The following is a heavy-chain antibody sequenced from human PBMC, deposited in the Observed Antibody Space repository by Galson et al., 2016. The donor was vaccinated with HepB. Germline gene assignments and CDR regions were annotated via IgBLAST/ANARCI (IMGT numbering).Heavy chain of an antibody. CDR1: GFTFSRFW. J-gene: IGHJ1*01. CDR2: IKEDASKA. V-gene: IGHV3-7*03. Sequence: SLRLSCAASGFTFSRFWMNWVRQAPGKGLEWVASIKEDASKAFYADSVKGRFTISRDNVEDSLSLQMNSLRSEDTAVYYSARYGDEAGWNFHQWGQGTLVTVSS. CDR3: ARYGDEAGWNFHQ. D-gene: IGHD6-19*01.